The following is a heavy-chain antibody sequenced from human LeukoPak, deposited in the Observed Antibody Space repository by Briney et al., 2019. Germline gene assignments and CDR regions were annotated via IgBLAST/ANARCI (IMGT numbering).Heavy chain of an antibody. Sequence: GGSLRLSCAASGFTFSSYAMHWVRQAPGKGLEWVAVISYDGSNKYYADSVKGRFTISRDNSKNTLYLQMNSLRAEDTAVYYCARVGTLVPAAGDAFDIWGQGTMVTVSS. D-gene: IGHD2-2*01. CDR1: GFTFSSYA. CDR2: ISYDGSNK. V-gene: IGHV3-30-3*01. J-gene: IGHJ3*02. CDR3: ARVGTLVPAAGDAFDI.